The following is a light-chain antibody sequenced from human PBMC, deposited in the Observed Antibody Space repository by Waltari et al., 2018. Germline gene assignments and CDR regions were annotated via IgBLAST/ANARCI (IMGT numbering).Light chain of an antibody. Sequence: QTVVTQEPSLSVSPGGTVTLTCALSSGSISSTSYVSWYRQTPGQAPRTLIYKRNSRSAGVPERFAGSVLGNKAALTITGAQADDESDYDGLMYMGSGIWVFGGGTKVTV. J-gene: IGLJ2*01. V-gene: IGLV8-61*01. CDR3: LMYMGSGIWV. CDR1: SGSISSTSY. CDR2: KRN.